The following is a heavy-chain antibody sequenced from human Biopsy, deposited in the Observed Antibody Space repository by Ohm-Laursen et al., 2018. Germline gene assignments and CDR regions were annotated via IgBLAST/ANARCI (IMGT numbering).Heavy chain of an antibody. J-gene: IGHJ4*02. CDR3: AKQGIRGYYEY. D-gene: IGHD3-22*01. CDR2: IYYTGNT. V-gene: IGHV4-39*01. CDR1: GGSISSSSYF. Sequence: TLSLTCTVSGGSISSSSYFWGWFRQSPGMGLVWIGNIYYTGNTYYNPSLDSRLTISEDTSKNHFSLKLSSVTAADTAVYYCAKQGIRGYYEYWGQGSLVTVSS.